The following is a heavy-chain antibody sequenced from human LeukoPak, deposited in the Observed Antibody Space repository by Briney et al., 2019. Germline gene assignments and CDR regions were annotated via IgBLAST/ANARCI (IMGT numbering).Heavy chain of an antibody. Sequence: SETLSLTCAVYGGSFSGYYWSWIRQPPGKGHEWIGEINHSGSTNYNPSLKSRVTISVDTSKNQFSLKLSSVTAADTAVYYCATGYSSSWSVRWGQGTLVTVSS. D-gene: IGHD6-13*01. V-gene: IGHV4-34*01. CDR1: GGSFSGYY. CDR3: ATGYSSSWSVR. CDR2: INHSGST. J-gene: IGHJ4*02.